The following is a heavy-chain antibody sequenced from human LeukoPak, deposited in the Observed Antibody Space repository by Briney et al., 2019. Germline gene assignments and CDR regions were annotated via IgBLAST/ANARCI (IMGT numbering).Heavy chain of an antibody. D-gene: IGHD2-15*01. CDR1: GVSITSWY. CDR3: ARGSGDFDY. CDR2: VYDTGDT. J-gene: IGHJ4*02. V-gene: IGHV4-59*08. Sequence: WETLSLTCTVSGVSITSWYWSWIRKSPGKGLEWIGSVYDTGDTNYNPSLQSRVTISLDTSQNQFSLKLSSVTAADTAVYYCARGSGDFDYWGQGTLVTVSS.